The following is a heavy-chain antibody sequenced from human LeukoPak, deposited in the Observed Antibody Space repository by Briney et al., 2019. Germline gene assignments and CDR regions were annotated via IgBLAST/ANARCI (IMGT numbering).Heavy chain of an antibody. CDR2: ISGSGGST. CDR1: GFTFSSYA. J-gene: IGHJ4*02. V-gene: IGHV3-23*01. D-gene: IGHD6-19*01. Sequence: GGSLRLSCAASGFTFSSYAMSWVRQAPGKGLEWVSAISGSGGSTYYADSVKGRFTISRDNSKNTLYLQMSSLRAEDTAVYYCATYLGYSSGWYPYYFDYWGQGTLVTVSS. CDR3: ATYLGYSSGWYPYYFDY.